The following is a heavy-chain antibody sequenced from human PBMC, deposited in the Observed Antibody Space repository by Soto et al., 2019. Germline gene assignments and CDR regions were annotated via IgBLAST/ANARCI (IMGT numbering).Heavy chain of an antibody. CDR3: PRDISIVAIDI. V-gene: IGHV3-21*01. Sequence: GGSLRLSCAASGFTFSSYSMNWVRQAPGKGLEWVSSISSSSSYIYYADSVKGRFTISRDNAKNSLYLQMNSLSDAARAVYSCPRDISIVAIDICPQGTMVTVSS. D-gene: IGHD3-3*02. CDR1: GFTFSSYS. J-gene: IGHJ3*02. CDR2: ISSSSSYI.